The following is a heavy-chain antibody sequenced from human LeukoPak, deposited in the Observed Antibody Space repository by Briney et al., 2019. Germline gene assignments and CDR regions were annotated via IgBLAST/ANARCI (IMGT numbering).Heavy chain of an antibody. D-gene: IGHD1-1*01. CDR2: ISAYSANT. CDR3: ATTTTGWFAP. J-gene: IGHJ5*02. CDR1: GYTFTSNG. V-gene: IGHV1-18*01. Sequence: ASVKVSCKASGYTFTSNGFTWVRQAPGQGIEWMGWISAYSANTNYAQKFQGRVTMTTDTSTSTAYMELRSLRSDDTAVYYCATTTTGWFAPWGQGTLVTVSS.